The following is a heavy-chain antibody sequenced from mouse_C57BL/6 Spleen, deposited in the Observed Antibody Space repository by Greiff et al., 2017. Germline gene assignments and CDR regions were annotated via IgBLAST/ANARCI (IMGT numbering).Heavy chain of an antibody. Sequence: QVQLKQPGAELVRPGSSVKLSCKASGYTFTSYWMHWVKQRPIQGLEWIGNIDPSDSETHYNQKFKDKATLTVDKSSSTAYMQLSSLTSEDSAVYYCARRHYSNYYFDYWGQGTTLTVSS. CDR1: GYTFTSYW. J-gene: IGHJ2*01. D-gene: IGHD2-5*01. CDR2: IDPSDSET. V-gene: IGHV1-52*01. CDR3: ARRHYSNYYFDY.